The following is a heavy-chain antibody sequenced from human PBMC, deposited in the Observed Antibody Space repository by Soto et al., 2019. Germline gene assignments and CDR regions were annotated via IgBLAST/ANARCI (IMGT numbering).Heavy chain of an antibody. CDR2: INSDGTGT. V-gene: IGHV3-74*01. J-gene: IGHJ3*02. Sequence: GGSLRLSCAASRFTFSTGWMHWVRQAAGKGLVWVSRINSDGTGTSYAGSVKGRITISRDNAKNRLYLQMNSLRSEDTAVYYCAGDSSGYSYDAFDIWGQGTMVTVSS. CDR1: RFTFSTGW. CDR3: AGDSSGYSYDAFDI. D-gene: IGHD3-22*01.